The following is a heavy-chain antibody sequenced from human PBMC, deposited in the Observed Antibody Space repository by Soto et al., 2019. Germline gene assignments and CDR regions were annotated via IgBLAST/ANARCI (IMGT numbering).Heavy chain of an antibody. V-gene: IGHV4-30-4*01. D-gene: IGHD3-10*01. J-gene: IGHJ5*02. CDR3: ARLVMGDYGSGTYYQGP. CDR2: IYYSGST. CDR1: CGSINGGDYY. Sequence: PSESLSLTWSVSCGSINGGDYYWSWIGQPTRKGLEWIGYIYYSGSTNYNPSLKSRVVISLDTSKNQFSLKLSSVTATDTAVYYCARLVMGDYGSGTYYQGPWGQGTLVTVSS.